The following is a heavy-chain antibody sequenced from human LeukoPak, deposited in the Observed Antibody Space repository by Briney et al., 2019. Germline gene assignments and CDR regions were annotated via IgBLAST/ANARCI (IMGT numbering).Heavy chain of an antibody. Sequence: SETLSLTCTVSGGSISSSSYYWGWIRQPPGKGLEWIGSIYYSGSTYYNPSLKSRGTISVDTSKNQFSLKLSSVTAADTAVYYCARHYSRSWHNLLDYWGQGTLVTVSS. D-gene: IGHD6-13*01. CDR3: ARHYSRSWHNLLDY. CDR1: GGSISSSSYY. CDR2: IYYSGST. V-gene: IGHV4-39*01. J-gene: IGHJ4*02.